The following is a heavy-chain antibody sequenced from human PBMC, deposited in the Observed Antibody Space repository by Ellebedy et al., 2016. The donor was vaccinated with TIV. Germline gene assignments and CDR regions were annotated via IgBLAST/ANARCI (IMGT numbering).Heavy chain of an antibody. CDR3: ARGSYSGSYSFDY. J-gene: IGHJ4*02. CDR1: GYSISSGYY. Sequence: SETLSLXXTVSGYSISSGYYWGWIRQPPGKGLEWIGSIYHSGSTYYNPSLKSRVTISVDTSKNQFSLKLSSVTAADTAVYYCARGSYSGSYSFDYWGQGTLVTVSS. CDR2: IYHSGST. V-gene: IGHV4-38-2*02. D-gene: IGHD1-26*01.